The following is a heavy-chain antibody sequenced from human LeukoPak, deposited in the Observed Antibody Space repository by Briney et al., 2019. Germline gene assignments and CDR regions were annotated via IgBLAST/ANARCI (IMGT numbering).Heavy chain of an antibody. CDR3: AKPLYSGGSNGVDS. V-gene: IGHV3-23*01. CDR2: ISGSGGST. Sequence: GGPLRLSCAASGFTFSSSAMNWVRQAPGKGLEWVSAISGSGGSTYYADSVRGRFTISRDNSKNTLYLQMNSLRAEDTAVYYCAKPLYSGGSNGVDSWGQGTLVTVSS. J-gene: IGHJ4*02. D-gene: IGHD2-15*01. CDR1: GFTFSSSA.